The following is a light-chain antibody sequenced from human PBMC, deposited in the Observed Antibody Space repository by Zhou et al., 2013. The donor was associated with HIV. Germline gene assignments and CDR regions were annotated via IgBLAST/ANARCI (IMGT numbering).Light chain of an antibody. Sequence: DIQMTQSPSAMSASIGDRVTITCRASQDIRKSLVWFQQKPGKVPKRLIYGASNLQGGVPSRFSGSGSGTEFTLTISSLQPEDFATYYCLQYNSNPQTFGQGTKWKSN. CDR2: GAS. J-gene: IGKJ1*01. V-gene: IGKV1-17*03. CDR3: LQYNSNPQT. CDR1: QDIRKS.